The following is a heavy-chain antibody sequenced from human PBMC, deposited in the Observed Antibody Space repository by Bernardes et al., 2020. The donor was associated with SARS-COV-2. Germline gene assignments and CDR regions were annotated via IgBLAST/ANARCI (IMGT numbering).Heavy chain of an antibody. CDR2: IYSTGTT. CDR3: ARDSGSIVTTTERFDY. Sequence: SETLSLTCTVSGGSISSDFWSWIRQPAGKGLEWIGRIYSTGTTNYNPSLKSRVTMSVDTSKNQFSLKVTSLTAADTAVYYCARDSGSIVTTTERFDYWGQGTLVTVSS. CDR1: GGSISSDF. D-gene: IGHD5-12*01. V-gene: IGHV4-4*07. J-gene: IGHJ4*02.